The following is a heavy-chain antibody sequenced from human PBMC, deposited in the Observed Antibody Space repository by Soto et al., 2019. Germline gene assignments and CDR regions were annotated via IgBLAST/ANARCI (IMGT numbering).Heavy chain of an antibody. CDR3: ARGIAALTGAVDY. J-gene: IGHJ4*02. D-gene: IGHD6-6*01. CDR2: IWYDGSNK. CDR1: GFTFSSYG. Sequence: PGESLKISCAASGFTFSSYGMHWVRQAPGKGLEWVAVIWYDGSNKYYADSVKGRFTISRDNSKNTLYLQMNSLRAEDAAVYYCARGIAALTGAVDYWGQGTLVTVSS. V-gene: IGHV3-33*01.